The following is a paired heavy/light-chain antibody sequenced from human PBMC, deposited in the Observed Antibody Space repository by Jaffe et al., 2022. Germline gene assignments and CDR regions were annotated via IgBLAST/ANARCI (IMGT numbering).Light chain of an antibody. CDR1: QSVSSN. CDR3: QQYNNWPPT. V-gene: IGKV3-15*01. J-gene: IGKJ2*01. Sequence: EIVMTQSPATLSVSPGEGAILSCRASQSVSSNLAWYQQKPGQGPRLLVYGAFTRATGIPATFSGSGSGTEFTLTISSLQSEDFAVYYCQQYNNWPPTFGQGTKLEIK. CDR2: GAF.
Heavy chain of an antibody. J-gene: IGHJ4*02. Sequence: EVQLVESGGGLVQPGGSLRLSCAASGFTFSNYAMHWVRQAPGKGLEYVSAISSNGGSTYYANSVKGRFTISRDNSKNTLYLQMGSLRTEDMAVYYCARSTWATVTNRLYFDSWGQGTLVTVSS. CDR1: GFTFSNYA. V-gene: IGHV3-64*01. CDR2: ISSNGGST. CDR3: ARSTWATVTNRLYFDS. D-gene: IGHD4-17*01.